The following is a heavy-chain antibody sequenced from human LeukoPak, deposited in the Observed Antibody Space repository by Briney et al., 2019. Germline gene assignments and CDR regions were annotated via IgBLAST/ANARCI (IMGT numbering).Heavy chain of an antibody. Sequence: GGSLSLSCAPSGFIFSTYNMNWVRQAPGKGLEWVSSISGTSTYINYAGSVRGRFTISRDNAKNSLYLQMNSLRAEDTAVYYCARDKGSGWFDCDYWGQG. CDR1: GFIFSTYN. CDR3: ARDKGSGWFDCDY. CDR2: ISGTSTYI. D-gene: IGHD6-19*01. J-gene: IGHJ4*02. V-gene: IGHV3-21*01.